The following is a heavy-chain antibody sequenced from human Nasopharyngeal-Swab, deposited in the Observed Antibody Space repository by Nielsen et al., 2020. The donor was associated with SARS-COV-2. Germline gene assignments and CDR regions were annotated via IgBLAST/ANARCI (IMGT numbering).Heavy chain of an antibody. Sequence: WVRQAPGQGLEWMGWISAYNGNTNYAQKLQGRVTMTTDTSTSTAYMELRSLRSDDTAVYYCARDTPYYYDSSGYPYWGQGTLVTFSS. J-gene: IGHJ4*02. CDR3: ARDTPYYYDSSGYPY. D-gene: IGHD3-22*01. V-gene: IGHV1-18*01. CDR2: ISAYNGNT.